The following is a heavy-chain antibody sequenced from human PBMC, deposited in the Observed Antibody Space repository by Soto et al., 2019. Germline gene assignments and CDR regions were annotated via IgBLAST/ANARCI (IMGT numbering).Heavy chain of an antibody. J-gene: IGHJ4*02. CDR3: AKEACSSTSCYYFDY. D-gene: IGHD2-2*01. V-gene: IGHV3-9*01. Sequence: SGGSLRLSCAASGFTFDDYAMHWVRQAPGKGLEWVSGISWNSGSIGYADSVKGRFTISRDNAKNSLYLQMNSLRAEDTALYYCAKEACSSTSCYYFDYWGQGTLVTVSS. CDR2: ISWNSGSI. CDR1: GFTFDDYA.